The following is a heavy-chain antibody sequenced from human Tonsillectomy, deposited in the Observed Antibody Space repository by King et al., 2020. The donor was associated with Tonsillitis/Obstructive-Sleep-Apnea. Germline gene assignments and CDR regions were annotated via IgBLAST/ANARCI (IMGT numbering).Heavy chain of an antibody. D-gene: IGHD4-23*01. CDR3: ARDGLYGGDVFDI. Sequence: DVQLVESGGTLVQPGGSLRLSCAASGFTFSSYEMNWVRQAPGKGLEWVSYISRSGSTIYYADSVKGRFTISRDNAKNSLYLQMNSLRAEDTAVYYCARDGLYGGDVFDIWGQGTMVTVSS. CDR1: GFTFSSYE. J-gene: IGHJ3*02. V-gene: IGHV3-48*03. CDR2: ISRSGSTI.